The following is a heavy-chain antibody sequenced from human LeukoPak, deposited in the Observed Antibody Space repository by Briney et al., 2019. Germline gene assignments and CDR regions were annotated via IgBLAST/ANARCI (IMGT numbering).Heavy chain of an antibody. V-gene: IGHV3-23*01. J-gene: IGHJ6*02. Sequence: GGSLRLSCAASGFTFSSYAMSWVRQAPGKGLEWVSGISGSGSSTYYADSVKGRFTISRDNAKNSLYLQMNSLRAEDTAVYYCARDLPYDYVWGSYRQYGMDVWGQGTTVTVSS. CDR3: ARDLPYDYVWGSYRQYGMDV. D-gene: IGHD3-16*02. CDR1: GFTFSSYA. CDR2: ISGSGSST.